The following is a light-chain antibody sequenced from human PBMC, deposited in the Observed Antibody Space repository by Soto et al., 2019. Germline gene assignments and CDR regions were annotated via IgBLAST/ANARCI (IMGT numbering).Light chain of an antibody. CDR1: QSVSTS. CDR2: DAS. Sequence: EIVLTQSPATLSLSPGERATLSCRASQSVSTSLAWYQQRPGQAPRLLIYDASRRATGIPARFSGSGSGTDFTLTITILEPGDFAVYYCQQRNIWPRVYTFGQGTKVEMK. J-gene: IGKJ2*01. V-gene: IGKV3-11*01. CDR3: QQRNIWPRVYT.